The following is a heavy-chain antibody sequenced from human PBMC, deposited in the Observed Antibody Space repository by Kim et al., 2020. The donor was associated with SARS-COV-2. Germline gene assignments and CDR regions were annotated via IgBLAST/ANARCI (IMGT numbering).Heavy chain of an antibody. CDR3: ARGITMVRGVIQNFDY. J-gene: IGHJ4*02. V-gene: IGHV4-31*03. CDR1: GGSISSGGYY. D-gene: IGHD3-10*01. Sequence: SETLSLTCTVSGGSISSGGYYWSWIRQHPGKGLEWIGYIYYSGSTYYNPSLKSRVTISVDTSKNQFSLKLSSVTAADTAVYYCARGITMVRGVIQNFDYWGQGTLVTVSS. CDR2: IYYSGST.